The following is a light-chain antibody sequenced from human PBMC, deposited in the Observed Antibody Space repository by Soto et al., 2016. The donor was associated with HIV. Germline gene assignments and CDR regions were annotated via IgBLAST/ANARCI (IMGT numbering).Light chain of an antibody. V-gene: IGLV3-21*03. CDR1: NIGSKS. Sequence: SYVLTQPPSVSVAPGKTASITCGGNNIGSKSVHWYQQKPGQAPVLVVYDDSDRPSGIPERFSGSNSGNTSTLTISRVEAGDEADYYCQVWDSSSDHLWVFGGGTKLTVL. CDR3: QVWDSSSDHLWV. J-gene: IGLJ3*02. CDR2: DDS.